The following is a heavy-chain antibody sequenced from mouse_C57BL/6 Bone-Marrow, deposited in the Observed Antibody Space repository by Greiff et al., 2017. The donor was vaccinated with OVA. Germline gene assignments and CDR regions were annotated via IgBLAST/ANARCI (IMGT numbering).Heavy chain of an antibody. Sequence: QVQLQQPGAELVKPGASVKLSCKASGYTFTSYWMHWVKQRPGQGLEWIGMIHPNSGSTNYNEKFKSKATLTVDKSSSTAYMQLSSLTSEDSAVYYCAGSYGNFCFDYWGQGTTLTVSS. D-gene: IGHD2-1*01. J-gene: IGHJ2*01. V-gene: IGHV1-64*01. CDR1: GYTFTSYW. CDR2: IHPNSGST. CDR3: AGSYGNFCFDY.